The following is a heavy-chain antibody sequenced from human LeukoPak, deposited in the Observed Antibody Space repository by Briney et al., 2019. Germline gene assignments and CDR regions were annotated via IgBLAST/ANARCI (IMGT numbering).Heavy chain of an antibody. CDR3: ARDIPGGASFLDQ. J-gene: IGHJ5*02. V-gene: IGHV3-7*01. D-gene: IGHD5-18*01. Sequence: GGSLRLSCAASGFTFNNNWMTWVRQAPGKGLEWVTHINESGSNQNYVDSVRGRFTVSRDNTKRVLYLQMDSLRAEDTAVYYCARDIPGGASFLDQWGQGTPVTVSS. CDR2: INESGSNQ. CDR1: GFTFNNNW.